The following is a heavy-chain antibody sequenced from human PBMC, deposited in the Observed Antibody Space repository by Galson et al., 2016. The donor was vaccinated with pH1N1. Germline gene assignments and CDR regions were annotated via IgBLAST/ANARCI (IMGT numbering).Heavy chain of an antibody. CDR2: IYLGGSLI. V-gene: IGHV5-51*01. Sequence: QSGAEVKKPGESLKIPCKGSGYRFPSSWIGWVRQMPGKGLEWMGIIYLGGSLIRYRPSFQGQVTISADKSVNIVYLEWDSLKASDTAMYYCARQNDYGDYRGDAFDIWGQGTMATVSS. D-gene: IGHD4-17*01. CDR1: GYRFPSSW. J-gene: IGHJ3*02. CDR3: ARQNDYGDYRGDAFDI.